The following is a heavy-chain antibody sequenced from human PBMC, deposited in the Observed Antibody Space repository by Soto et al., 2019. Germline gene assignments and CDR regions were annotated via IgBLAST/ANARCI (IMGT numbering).Heavy chain of an antibody. CDR3: AKDPNYDNTGI. J-gene: IGHJ3*02. D-gene: IGHD3-22*01. CDR2: ISYDGNRN. Sequence: QAQLVESGGGVVQPGGSLRLSCAASGFIFSTYSMNWVRQAPGKGLECVASISYDGNRNHYIDSVRGRFTISRDDSKNTLYLQMNSLRPEDTAVYYCAKDPNYDNTGIWGKGTMVTVSS. CDR1: GFIFSTYS. V-gene: IGHV3-30*18.